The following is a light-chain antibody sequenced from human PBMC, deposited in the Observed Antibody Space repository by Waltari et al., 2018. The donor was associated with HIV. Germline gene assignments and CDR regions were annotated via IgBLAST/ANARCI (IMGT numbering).Light chain of an antibody. CDR2: DDS. J-gene: IGLJ3*02. CDR1: ST. Sequence: QSALTQPASVSGSLGQSITISCTGASTLIIYDDSKRPLGISSRFSGSKSGNTASLTISGLQSEDEADYYCCSYGGDDTLVFGGGTKVTAL. V-gene: IGLV2-23*01. CDR3: CSYGGDDTLV.